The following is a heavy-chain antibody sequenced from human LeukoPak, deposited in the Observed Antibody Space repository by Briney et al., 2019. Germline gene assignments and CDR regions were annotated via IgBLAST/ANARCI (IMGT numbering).Heavy chain of an antibody. CDR3: ARDQPHYYGSGSYSL. Sequence: GGSLRLSCAASGFTFSSYSMNWVRQAPGKGLEWVSSISSGSSYIYYADSVKGRFTISRDNTRNSLYLQMTSLRAGDTAVYYCARDQPHYYGSGSYSLWGQGTLVTVSS. D-gene: IGHD3-10*01. CDR1: GFTFSSYS. CDR2: ISSGSSYI. V-gene: IGHV3-21*01. J-gene: IGHJ4*02.